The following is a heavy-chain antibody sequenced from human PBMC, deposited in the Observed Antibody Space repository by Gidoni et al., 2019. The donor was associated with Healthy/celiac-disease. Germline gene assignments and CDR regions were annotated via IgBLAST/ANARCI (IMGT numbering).Heavy chain of an antibody. Sequence: QVQLQESGPGLVKPSQTLSHTCTVSGGSISRGSYYWSWIRQPAGKGLEWIGRIYTSGSTNYNPSLKIRVTISVDTSKNQFSLKLSSVTAADPAVYYCATAAAGTRPKNNWFDPWGQGTLVTVSS. V-gene: IGHV4-61*02. CDR3: ATAAAGTRPKNNWFDP. CDR1: GGSISRGSYY. J-gene: IGHJ5*02. D-gene: IGHD6-13*01. CDR2: IYTSGST.